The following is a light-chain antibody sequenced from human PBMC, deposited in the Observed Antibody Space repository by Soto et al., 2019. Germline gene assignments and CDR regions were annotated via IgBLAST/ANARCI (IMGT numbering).Light chain of an antibody. CDR1: SSDVGSYNL. J-gene: IGLJ3*02. Sequence: SVLTQPASVSGSPGQSITISCTGTSSDVGSYNLVSWYQQHPGKAPKLMIYEGSKRPSGVSNRFSGSKSGNTASLTISGLQAEDEADYYCCSYAGSSTWFGGGTKSPS. CDR3: CSYAGSSTW. CDR2: EGS. V-gene: IGLV2-23*01.